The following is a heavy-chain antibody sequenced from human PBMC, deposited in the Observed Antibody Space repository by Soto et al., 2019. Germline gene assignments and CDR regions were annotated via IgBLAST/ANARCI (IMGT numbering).Heavy chain of an antibody. CDR2: IYWDDDK. J-gene: IGHJ4*02. D-gene: IGHD1-1*01. V-gene: IGHV2-5*02. CDR3: AHRPRLEATFDY. Sequence: SGPTLVNPTQTLTLTCTFSGFSFKTGAVGVGWIRQPPGKALEWLAIIYWDDDKRYSPSLTSRLTITKDTSKNQVVLTLTNMDPVDTGTYYCAHRPRLEATFDYWGQGTLVTVS. CDR1: GFSFKTGAVG.